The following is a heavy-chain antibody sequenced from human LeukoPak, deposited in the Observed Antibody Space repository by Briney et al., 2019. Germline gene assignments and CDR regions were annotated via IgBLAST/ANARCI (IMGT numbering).Heavy chain of an antibody. V-gene: IGHV1-3*01. CDR2: INAGNGNT. Sequence: ASVKVSCKASGYTFTSYGISWVRQAPGQGLEWMGWINAGNGNTKYLQKFQSRVTITRDTSASTAYMELSSLRSEDTAVYYCARTEWELLWYFDYWGQGTLVTVSS. D-gene: IGHD1-26*01. CDR1: GYTFTSYG. CDR3: ARTEWELLWYFDY. J-gene: IGHJ4*02.